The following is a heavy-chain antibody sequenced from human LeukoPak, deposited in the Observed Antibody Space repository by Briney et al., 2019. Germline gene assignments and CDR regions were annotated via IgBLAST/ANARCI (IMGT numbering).Heavy chain of an antibody. CDR2: ISGSGGST. J-gene: IGHJ4*02. V-gene: IGHV3-23*01. CDR3: ANHPYYYESSGYFDY. D-gene: IGHD3-22*01. Sequence: QPGGSLRLSCAASGFTFSSYAMSWVRQAPGKGLEWVSAISGSGGSTYYADSVKGRFTISRDNSKNTLYLQMNSLRAEDTAVYYCANHPYYYESSGYFDYWGQGTLVTVSS. CDR1: GFTFSSYA.